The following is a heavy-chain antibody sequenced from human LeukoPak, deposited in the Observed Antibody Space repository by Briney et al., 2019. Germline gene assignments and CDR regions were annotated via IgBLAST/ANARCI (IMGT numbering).Heavy chain of an antibody. CDR1: GFTFDDYA. Sequence: PGRSLRLSCAASGFTFDDYAMHWVRQAPGKGLGWVSGISWNSGSIGYADSVKGRFTISRDNAKNSLYLQMNSLRAEDTALYYCAKDTSFVYWGQGTLVTVSS. CDR3: AKDTSFVY. J-gene: IGHJ4*02. V-gene: IGHV3-9*01. CDR2: ISWNSGSI.